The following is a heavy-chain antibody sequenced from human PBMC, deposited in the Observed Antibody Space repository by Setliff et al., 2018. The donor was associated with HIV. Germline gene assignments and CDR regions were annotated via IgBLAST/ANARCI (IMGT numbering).Heavy chain of an antibody. CDR1: GAAIYSDTSF. V-gene: IGHV4-39*07. CDR2: ISYSGTT. CDR3: AKTNGENY. Sequence: SETLSLTCTASGAAIYSDTSFWGWIRQSPGKGLEWIGTISYSGTTYYNPSLERRVSISVDTSKNQFSLTLTSVTAADTAVYYCAKTNGENYWGQGTLVTVSS. J-gene: IGHJ4*02. D-gene: IGHD3-10*01.